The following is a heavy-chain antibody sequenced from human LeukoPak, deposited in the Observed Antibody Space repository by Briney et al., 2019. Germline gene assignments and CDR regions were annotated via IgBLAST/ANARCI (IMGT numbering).Heavy chain of an antibody. CDR3: ARERNWFDP. Sequence: SETLSLTCTVSGGSISSYYWSWIWQPPGKGLEWIGYIYYSGSTNYNPSLKSRVTISVDTSKNQFSLKLSSVTAADTAVYYCARERNWFDPWGQGTLVTVSS. CDR2: IYYSGST. V-gene: IGHV4-59*01. J-gene: IGHJ5*02. CDR1: GGSISSYY.